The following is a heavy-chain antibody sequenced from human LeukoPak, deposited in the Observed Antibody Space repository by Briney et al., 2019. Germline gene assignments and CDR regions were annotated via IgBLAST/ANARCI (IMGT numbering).Heavy chain of an antibody. V-gene: IGHV3-48*04. CDR2: ISSSSSTI. J-gene: IGHJ4*02. CDR3: ARSRPKVPGDY. Sequence: PGGSLRLSCAASGFTFSSYSMNWVRQAPGKGLEWVSYISSSSSTIYYADSVKGRFTISRDNAKNSLYLQMNSLRAEDTAVYYCARSRPKVPGDYWGQGTLVTVSS. CDR1: GFTFSSYS.